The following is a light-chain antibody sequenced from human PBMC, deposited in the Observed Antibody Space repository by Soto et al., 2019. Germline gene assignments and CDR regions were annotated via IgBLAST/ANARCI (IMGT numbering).Light chain of an antibody. CDR2: DVS. Sequence: QSALTQPASVSGSPGQSITISCTGTSSDVGGYNYVSWYQQHPGKAPKVMIYDVSNRPSGVSNRFSGSKSGNTASLTISGLQAEDEADYYCSSDTSTSTPYVFGTGTKVTVL. J-gene: IGLJ1*01. V-gene: IGLV2-14*01. CDR3: SSDTSTSTPYV. CDR1: SSDVGGYNY.